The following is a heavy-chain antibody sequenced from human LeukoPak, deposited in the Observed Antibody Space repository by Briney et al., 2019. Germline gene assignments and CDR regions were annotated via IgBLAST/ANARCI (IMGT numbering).Heavy chain of an antibody. CDR3: ARVARRTYEWLSRPDYFDY. D-gene: IGHD3-3*01. J-gene: IGHJ4*02. CDR1: GYTFTSYD. V-gene: IGHV1-8*01. Sequence: SVTVSCKASGYTFTSYDITWVRQAAGQGVEWMGWMNPNTGKAVYAQRFQGRLTITRNTHMTTAYMELSSLRSEDTAVYYCARVARRTYEWLSRPDYFDYWGQGTLVTVSS. CDR2: MNPNTGKA.